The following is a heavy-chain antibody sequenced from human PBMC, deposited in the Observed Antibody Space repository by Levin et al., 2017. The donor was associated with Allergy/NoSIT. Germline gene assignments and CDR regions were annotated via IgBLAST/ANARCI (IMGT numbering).Heavy chain of an antibody. V-gene: IGHV1-46*01. J-gene: IGHJ4*02. Sequence: ASVKVSCKASGYDFSSYYIHWVRQAPGQGLEWMGIINPSGGSTSYAQKFQGRVTMTGDTSTNRVYMHLSSLRSEDTAVYYCARGDYSSYADLADFTYWGQGTLVTVSS. CDR1: GYDFSSYY. CDR3: ARGDYSSYADLADFTY. D-gene: IGHD4-11*01. CDR2: INPSGGST.